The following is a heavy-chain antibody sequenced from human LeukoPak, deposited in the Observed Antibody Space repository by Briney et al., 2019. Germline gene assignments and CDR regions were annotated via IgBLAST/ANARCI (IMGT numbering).Heavy chain of an antibody. CDR1: GFTFSNYW. D-gene: IGHD3-10*01. CDR3: ARVCGSGSYSFYYYYYYYMDV. CDR2: IKQDGSEK. J-gene: IGHJ6*03. V-gene: IGHV3-7*01. Sequence: GGSLRLSCAASGFTFSNYWMSWVRQAPAKGLEWVANIKQDGSEKYYVDSVKGRFTISRDNAKNSLYLQMNSLRAEDTAVYYCARVCGSGSYSFYYYYYYYMDVWGKGTTVTVSS.